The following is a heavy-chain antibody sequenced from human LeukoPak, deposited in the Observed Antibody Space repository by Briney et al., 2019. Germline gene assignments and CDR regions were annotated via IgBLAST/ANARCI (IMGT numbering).Heavy chain of an antibody. D-gene: IGHD2-2*02. CDR3: ARDYCSTISCYTESWFDP. J-gene: IGHJ5*02. V-gene: IGHV1-2*02. Sequence: ASVKVSCKASGYTFTGYYIHWVQQAPGQGLEWMGWINPSSGGTDYAQKFQGRVTMTRDTSLSTAYMELSWLRSDDTAVYYCARDYCSTISCYTESWFDPWGQGTLVTVSS. CDR1: GYTFTGYY. CDR2: INPSSGGT.